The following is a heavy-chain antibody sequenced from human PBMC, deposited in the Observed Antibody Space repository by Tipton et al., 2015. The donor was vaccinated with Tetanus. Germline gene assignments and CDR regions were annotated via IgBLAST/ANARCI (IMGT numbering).Heavy chain of an antibody. CDR2: ISSTSRYI. CDR1: GFSSGNYR. D-gene: IGHD6-25*01. Sequence: SLRLSCVVSGFSSGNYRMNWVRQAPGRGLEWVSSISSTSRYIYYADSVKGRFTISRDNAKSSLFLQMNNLRADDTALYYCVSGSALDYWGQGTLISVSS. V-gene: IGHV3-21*01. J-gene: IGHJ4*02. CDR3: VSGSALDY.